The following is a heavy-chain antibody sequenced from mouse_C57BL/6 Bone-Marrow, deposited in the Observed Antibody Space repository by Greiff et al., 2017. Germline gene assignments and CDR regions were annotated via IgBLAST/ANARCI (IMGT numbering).Heavy chain of an antibody. Sequence: EVQLQQSGAELVKPGASVKLSCTASGFNIKDYYMHWVKQRTEQGLEWIGRIDPEDGETKYATKFQGKATITADTSSNTAYLQLSSLTSEDTAVCYCAFLSAWFAYWGQGTLVTVSA. D-gene: IGHD1-1*01. CDR2: IDPEDGET. V-gene: IGHV14-2*01. CDR3: AFLSAWFAY. J-gene: IGHJ3*01. CDR1: GFNIKDYY.